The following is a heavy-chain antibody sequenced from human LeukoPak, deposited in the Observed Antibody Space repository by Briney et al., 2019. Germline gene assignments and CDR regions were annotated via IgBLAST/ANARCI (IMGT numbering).Heavy chain of an antibody. V-gene: IGHV3-23*01. CDR1: GFTFSSYA. Sequence: PGGSLRLSCAASGFTFSSYAMSWVRQAPGKGLEWVSAISGSGGATSYADSVKGRFTISRDNSKNTLYLQMNSLRAEDTAVYYCARDLFIRGSGSYYKGGVYFDYWGQGTLVTVSS. CDR3: ARDLFIRGSGSYYKGGVYFDY. D-gene: IGHD3-10*01. CDR2: ISGSGGAT. J-gene: IGHJ4*02.